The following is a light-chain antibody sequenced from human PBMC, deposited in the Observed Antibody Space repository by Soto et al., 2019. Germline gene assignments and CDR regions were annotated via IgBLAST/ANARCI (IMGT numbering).Light chain of an antibody. CDR2: WAS. V-gene: IGKV4-1*01. Sequence: DIVMTQSPDSLAVSLGERATINCKSSQSVLYSSNNKNYLAWYQQKPGQPPKLLIYWASTRESGVPDRFSGSGSGTHFTLNISSLQAEDVAVYYCQQYYDAPQNFGQGTKVEIK. CDR3: QQYYDAPQN. J-gene: IGKJ1*01. CDR1: QSVLYSSNNKNY.